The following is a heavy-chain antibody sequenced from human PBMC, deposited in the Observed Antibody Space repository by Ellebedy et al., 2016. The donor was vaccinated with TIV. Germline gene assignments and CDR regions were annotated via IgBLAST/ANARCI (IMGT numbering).Heavy chain of an antibody. D-gene: IGHD3-22*01. J-gene: IGHJ4*02. CDR2: IDYSGST. CDR3: ASRRVYDYDESGYYVDY. CDR1: GGAIFSSGYY. Sequence: SETLSLTXVVSGGAIFSSGYYWDWIRQSPGKGLEWIGTIDYSGSTYYNPSLKSRVTMSIDTSRNDFSLRMTSVTAADTAVYYCASRRVYDYDESGYYVDYWGQGTRVTVSS. V-gene: IGHV4-39*02.